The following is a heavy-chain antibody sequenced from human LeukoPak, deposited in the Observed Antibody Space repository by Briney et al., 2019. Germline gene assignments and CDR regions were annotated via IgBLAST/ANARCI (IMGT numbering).Heavy chain of an antibody. V-gene: IGHV4-30-2*01. CDR2: IYHSGST. CDR1: GGSISSGGYY. J-gene: IGHJ3*02. Sequence: PLETLSLTCTVSGGSISSGGYYWSWIRQPPGKGLEWIGYIYHSGSTYYNPSLKSRVTISVDTSKNQFSLKLSSVTAADTAVYYCARPPVRWTVVPAARGAFDIWGQGTMVTVSS. CDR3: ARPPVRWTVVPAARGAFDI. D-gene: IGHD2-2*01.